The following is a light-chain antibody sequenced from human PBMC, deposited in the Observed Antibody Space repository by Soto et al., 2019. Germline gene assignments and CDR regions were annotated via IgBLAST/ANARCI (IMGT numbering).Light chain of an antibody. Sequence: QSALTQPASVSGSPGQSITISCTGTSSDVGAYNYLSWYQQHPGKVPKLMIYEVNNRPSGVSNRFSGSKSGNTASLTISGLQAEDDADYYCSSYTSIRNLVFGGGTKLTVL. CDR3: SSYTSIRNLV. V-gene: IGLV2-14*01. J-gene: IGLJ2*01. CDR2: EVN. CDR1: SSDVGAYNY.